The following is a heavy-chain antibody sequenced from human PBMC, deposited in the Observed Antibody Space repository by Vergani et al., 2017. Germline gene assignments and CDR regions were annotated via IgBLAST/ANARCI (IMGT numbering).Heavy chain of an antibody. CDR2: ISSSSSYI. V-gene: IGHV3-21*01. CDR3: ARDHDYGDYFAGGDY. D-gene: IGHD4-17*01. CDR1: GFTFSSYS. J-gene: IGHJ4*02. Sequence: EVQLVESGGGLVKPGGSLRLSCAASGFTFSSYSMNWVRQAPGKGLEWVSSISSSSSYIYYADSVKGRFTISRDNAKNSLYLQMNSLRAEDTAVYYCARDHDYGDYFAGGDYRGQGTLVTVSS.